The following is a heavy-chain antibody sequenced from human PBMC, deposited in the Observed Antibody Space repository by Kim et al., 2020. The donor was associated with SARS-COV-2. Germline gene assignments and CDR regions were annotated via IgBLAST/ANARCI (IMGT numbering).Heavy chain of an antibody. Sequence: GGSLRLSCAASGFTFSSYSMNWVRQAPGKGLEWVSSISSSSNSIYYADSVKGRFTISRDNAKNSLYLQMNSLRAEDTAVYYCARVHSYGSGSYFDYWGQGTLVTVSS. D-gene: IGHD3-10*01. V-gene: IGHV3-21*01. J-gene: IGHJ4*02. CDR1: GFTFSSYS. CDR2: ISSSSNSI. CDR3: ARVHSYGSGSYFDY.